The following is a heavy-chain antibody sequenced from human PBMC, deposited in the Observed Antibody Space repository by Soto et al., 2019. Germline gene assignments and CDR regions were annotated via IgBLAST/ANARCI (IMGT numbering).Heavy chain of an antibody. J-gene: IGHJ5*02. CDR3: ARATGYSSSWYWFDP. D-gene: IGHD6-13*01. CDR1: GGTFSSYA. V-gene: IGHV1-69*13. CDR2: IIPIFGTA. Sequence: GASVKVSCKASGGTFSSYAISWVRQAPGQGLEWMGGIIPIFGTANYAQKFQGRVTITADESTSTAYMELSSLRSEDTAVYYCARATGYSSSWYWFDPWGQGTLVTVSS.